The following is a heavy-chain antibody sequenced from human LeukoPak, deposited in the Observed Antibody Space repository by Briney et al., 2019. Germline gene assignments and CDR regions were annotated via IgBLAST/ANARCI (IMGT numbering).Heavy chain of an antibody. CDR2: IAYESSTT. CDR1: GFIFTNFG. D-gene: IGHD5-24*01. J-gene: IGHJ4*02. V-gene: IGHV3-30*02. Sequence: GGSLRLSCSASGFIFTNFGIQWVRQTAGKGLEWVAYIAYESSTTYFGASVKGRFTISRDTSKNTVYLQMNSLRLEDTAVYFCAKDVRGDGHRYFDSWGQGSLVFVSS. CDR3: AKDVRGDGHRYFDS.